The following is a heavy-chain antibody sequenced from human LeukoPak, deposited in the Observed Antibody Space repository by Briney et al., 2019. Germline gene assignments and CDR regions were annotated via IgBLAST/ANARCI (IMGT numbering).Heavy chain of an antibody. Sequence: ETLSLTCAVSGDSISSSHRWSWVRQSPGKGLEWVSAISSTGGTAYYADSVKGRFTISRDNSKNTLYLHMNSLRAEDTAVYYCVKGLFAWEFGSWGQGTLVTVSS. J-gene: IGHJ4*02. V-gene: IGHV3-23*01. CDR1: GDSISSSH. D-gene: IGHD1-26*01. CDR3: VKGLFAWEFGS. CDR2: ISSTGGTA.